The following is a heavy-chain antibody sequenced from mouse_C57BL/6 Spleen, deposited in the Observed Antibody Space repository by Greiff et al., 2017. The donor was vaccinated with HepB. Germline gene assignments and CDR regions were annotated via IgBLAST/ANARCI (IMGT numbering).Heavy chain of an antibody. Sequence: VQLKESGPGMVKPSQSLSLTCTVTGYSITSGYDWHWIRHFPGNKLEWMGYIIYSGSTNYNPSLKSRISITHDTSKNHFFLKLNSVTTEDTATYYCARGYGNWYFDVWGTGTTVTVSS. V-gene: IGHV3-1*01. CDR2: IIYSGST. CDR3: ARGYGNWYFDV. J-gene: IGHJ1*03. CDR1: GYSITSGYD. D-gene: IGHD2-10*02.